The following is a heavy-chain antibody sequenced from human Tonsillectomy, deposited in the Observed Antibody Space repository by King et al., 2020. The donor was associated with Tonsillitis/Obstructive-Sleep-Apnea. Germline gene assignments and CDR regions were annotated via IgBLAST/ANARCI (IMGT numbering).Heavy chain of an antibody. Sequence: VQLVESGGGLVQPGGSLRLSCAASGFTFSSYAMSWVRQAPGKGLEWVSAISGSGGSTYYADSVKGRFTISRDNSKNTLYLQMNSLRAEDTAVYYCAKDPRGRGFWSCYYTFPVYWGQGTLVTVSS. CDR1: GFTFSSYA. CDR3: AKDPRGRGFWSCYYTFPVY. J-gene: IGHJ4*02. V-gene: IGHV3-23*04. D-gene: IGHD3-3*01. CDR2: ISGSGGST.